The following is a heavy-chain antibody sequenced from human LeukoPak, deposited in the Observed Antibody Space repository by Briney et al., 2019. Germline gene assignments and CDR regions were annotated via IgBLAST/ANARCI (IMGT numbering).Heavy chain of an antibody. V-gene: IGHV1-69*02. Sequence: APVKGSCKASGGTFSSDTISWVRQAPGQGLEWMGRIIPILGIANYAQKFQGRVTITADKSTSTAYMELSSLRSEDTAVYYCARGKRSSEVDVWGQGTTVTVSS. CDR2: IIPILGIA. CDR3: ARGKRSSEVDV. CDR1: GGTFSSDT. D-gene: IGHD6-19*01. J-gene: IGHJ6*02.